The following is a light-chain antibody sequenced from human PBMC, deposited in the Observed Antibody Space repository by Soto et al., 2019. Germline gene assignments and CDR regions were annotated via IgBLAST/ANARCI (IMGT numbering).Light chain of an antibody. CDR2: GYT. J-gene: IGLJ1*01. Sequence: QSVLTQPPSVSGAPGQRVTISCTGSSSNIGAGYDVHWYQQLPGTAPKLLIYGYTNRPSGVPGRFSGSKSGTSASLAITGLQAEDEADYYCQSYDSSLSAYVFGTGTKGTVL. V-gene: IGLV1-40*01. CDR3: QSYDSSLSAYV. CDR1: SSNIGAGYD.